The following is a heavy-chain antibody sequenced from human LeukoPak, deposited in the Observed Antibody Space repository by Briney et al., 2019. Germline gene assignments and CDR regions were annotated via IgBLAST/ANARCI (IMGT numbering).Heavy chain of an antibody. Sequence: PSETLSLTCTVSGGSISSGGYYWSWIRQHPGKGLEWIGYIYYSGSTYYNPSLKSRVTISVDTSKNQFSLKLSSVTAADTAVYYCARDQSGSGHFDYWGQGTLVTVSS. D-gene: IGHD2-15*01. V-gene: IGHV4-31*03. CDR3: ARDQSGSGHFDY. CDR1: GGSISSGGYY. CDR2: IYYSGST. J-gene: IGHJ4*02.